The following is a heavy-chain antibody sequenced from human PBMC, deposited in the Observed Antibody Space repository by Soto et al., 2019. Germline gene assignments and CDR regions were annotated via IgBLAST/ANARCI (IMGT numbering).Heavy chain of an antibody. CDR3: ARMYYYDSSGYYGAFGN. CDR2: IWYDGSSK. CDR1: GFTFSTYG. Sequence: PGGSLRLSCAASGFTFSTYGMPLVRQAPSKGLEWVAIIWYDGSSKYYADSVKGRFTISRDNSKNTVYLQMNSLRAEDTAVYYCARMYYYDSSGYYGAFGNWGQGILVTVSS. J-gene: IGHJ4*02. V-gene: IGHV3-33*01. D-gene: IGHD3-22*01.